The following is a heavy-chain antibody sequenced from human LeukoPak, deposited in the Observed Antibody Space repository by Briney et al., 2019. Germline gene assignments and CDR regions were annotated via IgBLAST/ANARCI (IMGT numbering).Heavy chain of an antibody. D-gene: IGHD1-26*01. CDR2: IGTAGDT. J-gene: IGHJ4*02. CDR1: GFTLSSYT. Sequence: GGSLRLSCAASGFTLSSYTMHWVRQPAGKGLEWVSAIGTAGDTFYPGSVKGRFTISRENAKKSLFLQMNSLRAEDTAVYYCARQNTPHGNFDYWGQGTLVTVSS. V-gene: IGHV3-13*01. CDR3: ARQNTPHGNFDY.